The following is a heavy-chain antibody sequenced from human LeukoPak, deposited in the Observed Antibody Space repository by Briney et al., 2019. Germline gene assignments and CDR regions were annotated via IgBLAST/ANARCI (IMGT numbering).Heavy chain of an antibody. V-gene: IGHV7-4-1*02. J-gene: IGHJ1*01. Sequence: ASVKVSCKASGYIFDIYALIWVRQAPGQGLELMGWIDTNTGNPTYAQGFTGRFVFSLDTSVSTAYLQISSLKAEDTAVYYCARDYTLTLGTTTYFQHWGQGTLVTVSS. CDR2: IDTNTGNP. D-gene: IGHD1-7*01. CDR3: ARDYTLTLGTTTYFQH. CDR1: GYIFDIYA.